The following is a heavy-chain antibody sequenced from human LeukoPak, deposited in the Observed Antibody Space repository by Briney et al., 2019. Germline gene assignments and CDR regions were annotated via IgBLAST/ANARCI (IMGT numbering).Heavy chain of an antibody. Sequence: ASVTVSCKASGYTFTSYAMHWVRQAPGQRLEWMGWINAGNGNTKYSQKFQGRVTITRDPSASTAYMELSSLRSEDTAVYYCATGGAGSGSNYGMDVWGKGTTVTVSS. V-gene: IGHV1-3*01. D-gene: IGHD3-10*01. J-gene: IGHJ6*04. CDR1: GYTFTSYA. CDR3: ATGGAGSGSNYGMDV. CDR2: INAGNGNT.